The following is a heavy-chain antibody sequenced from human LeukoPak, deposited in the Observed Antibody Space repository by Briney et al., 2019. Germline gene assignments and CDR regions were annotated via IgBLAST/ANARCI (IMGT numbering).Heavy chain of an antibody. J-gene: IGHJ4*02. CDR3: ARGYGRADY. CDR1: GFSFSDYT. CDR2: ISSSSSYI. Sequence: GGSLRLSCAGSGFSFSDYTMNWVRRAPGKGLEWVSSISSSSSYIYYADSVKGRFTISRDNAKNSLYLQMNSLRAEDTAVYYCARGYGRADYWGQGTLVSVSS. V-gene: IGHV3-21*01. D-gene: IGHD5-18*01.